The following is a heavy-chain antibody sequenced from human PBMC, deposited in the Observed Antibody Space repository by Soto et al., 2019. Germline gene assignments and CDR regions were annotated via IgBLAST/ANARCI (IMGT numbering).Heavy chain of an antibody. Sequence: VKVSCKASGYTFTNYGVSLVRQARGQRLEWIGWIVVGSGNTNYAQKFQERVTITRDMSTSTAYMELSSLRSEDTAVYYCAAVRCSGGSCYFFYWGQGTLVTVSS. J-gene: IGHJ4*02. V-gene: IGHV1-58*01. CDR1: GYTFTNYG. D-gene: IGHD2-15*01. CDR2: IVVGSGNT. CDR3: AAVRCSGGSCYFFY.